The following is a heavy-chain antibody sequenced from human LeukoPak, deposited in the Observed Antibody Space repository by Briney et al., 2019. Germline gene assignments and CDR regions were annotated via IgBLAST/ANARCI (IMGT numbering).Heavy chain of an antibody. D-gene: IGHD6-13*01. CDR1: GGSISSYY. Sequence: SETLSLTCTVSGGSISSYYWSWIRQPPGKGLEWIGYIYYSGTTNYNPSLKSRVTISVDTSKSQFSLKLSSVTAADTAVYYCARGVYIAAAQYGYWGQGTLVTVSS. V-gene: IGHV4-59*01. J-gene: IGHJ4*02. CDR2: IYYSGTT. CDR3: ARGVYIAAAQYGY.